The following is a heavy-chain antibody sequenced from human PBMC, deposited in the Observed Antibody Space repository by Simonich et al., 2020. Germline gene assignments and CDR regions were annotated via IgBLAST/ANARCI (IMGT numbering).Heavy chain of an antibody. CDR2: IYHSGRP. V-gene: IGHV4-38-2*01. CDR3: ARATRIAAAGYFDY. J-gene: IGHJ4*02. CDR1: GYSIRSGYY. D-gene: IGHD6-13*01. Sequence: QVQLQESGPGLVKPSETLSLTCAVSGYSIRSGYYWGWIRQPPGKGLEWIGSIYHSGRPDYNPSLKSRVTISVATSKNQFSLKLSSVTAADTAVYYCARATRIAAAGYFDYWGQGTLVTVSS.